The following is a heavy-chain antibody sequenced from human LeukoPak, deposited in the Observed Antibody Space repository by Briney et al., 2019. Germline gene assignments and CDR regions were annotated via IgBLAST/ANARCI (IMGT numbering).Heavy chain of an antibody. CDR2: INHSGST. J-gene: IGHJ3*02. Sequence: SETLSLTCAVYGGSFSGYYWSWIRQPPGKGLEWIGEINHSGSTNYNPSLKMRVTISVDTSKNQFSLKLSSVTAADTAMYYCARGITFGNAFDIWGQGTMVTVSS. D-gene: IGHD3-16*01. CDR3: ARGITFGNAFDI. V-gene: IGHV4-34*01. CDR1: GGSFSGYY.